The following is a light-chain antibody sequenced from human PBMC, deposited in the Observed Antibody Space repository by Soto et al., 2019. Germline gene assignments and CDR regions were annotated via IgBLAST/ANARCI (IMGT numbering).Light chain of an antibody. V-gene: IGKV3-20*01. Sequence: EVVLTQSPGTLSLSPGERATLSCRASQSVGSNFVAWYQQKTGQPPILLIYAATARAAVVAEWFSGSASGNYVTITISILEPEYAAYYCRQQYGSSYTFGRGTRLELK. J-gene: IGKJ2*01. CDR3: QQYGSSYT. CDR1: QSVGSNF. CDR2: AAT.